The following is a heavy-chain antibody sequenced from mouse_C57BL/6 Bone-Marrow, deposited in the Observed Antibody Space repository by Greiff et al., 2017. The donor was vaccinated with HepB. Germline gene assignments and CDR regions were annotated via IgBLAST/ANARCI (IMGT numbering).Heavy chain of an antibody. CDR1: GYTFTSYW. CDR3: ASYGYRFAY. D-gene: IGHD2-2*01. J-gene: IGHJ3*01. V-gene: IGHV1-64*01. CDR2: IHPNSGST. Sequence: QVQLQQPGAELVKPGASVKLSCKASGYTFTSYWMHWVKQRPGQGLEWIGMIHPNSGSTNYNETFKSTATLTVDKSSSTAYMQLSSLTSEDSAVYYCASYGYRFAYWGQGTLVTVSA.